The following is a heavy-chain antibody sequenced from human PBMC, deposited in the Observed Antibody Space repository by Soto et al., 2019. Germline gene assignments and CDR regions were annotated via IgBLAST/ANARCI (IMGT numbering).Heavy chain of an antibody. D-gene: IGHD3-3*01. CDR1: GFMFSSYW. CDR3: ARVFGASNFYYYYGMDV. J-gene: IGHJ6*02. Sequence: PWGSLTLTCAASGFMFSSYWFYWGRHPPGQGLVWVSRINTDGSGTSHADPVQGRLTISTDDAKNTLYLQMNSLIAEEAAAYYCARVFGASNFYYYYGMDVWGQGATVTVSS. V-gene: IGHV3-74*01. CDR2: INTDGSGT.